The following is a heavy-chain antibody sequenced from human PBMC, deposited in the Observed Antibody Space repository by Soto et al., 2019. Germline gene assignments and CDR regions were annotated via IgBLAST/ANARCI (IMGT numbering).Heavy chain of an antibody. D-gene: IGHD3-10*01. J-gene: IGHJ5*02. Sequence: SETLSLTCTVSGGSISSSSYYWGWIRQPPGKGLEWIGSIYYSGSTYYNPSLKSRVTISVDTSKNQFSLKLSSVTAADTAVYYCAATRRFGDHVFDPWGQGTLVTVSS. V-gene: IGHV4-39*01. CDR2: IYYSGST. CDR1: GGSISSSSYY. CDR3: AATRRFGDHVFDP.